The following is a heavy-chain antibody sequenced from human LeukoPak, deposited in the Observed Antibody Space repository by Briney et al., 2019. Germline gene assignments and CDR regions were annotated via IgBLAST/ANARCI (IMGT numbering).Heavy chain of an antibody. V-gene: IGHV3-23*01. CDR1: GFTFSSSA. D-gene: IGHD2-21*01. CDR2: ISVSGDRT. CDR3: AKVADVYSVYYFDS. Sequence: PGGSLRLSCEASGFTFSSSAMNWVRQAPGKGLEWVSSISVSGDRTYYADSVKGRFTISRDNSKNILYLQMNILRAEDTALYYCAKVADVYSVYYFDSWGPGTLVTVSS. J-gene: IGHJ4*02.